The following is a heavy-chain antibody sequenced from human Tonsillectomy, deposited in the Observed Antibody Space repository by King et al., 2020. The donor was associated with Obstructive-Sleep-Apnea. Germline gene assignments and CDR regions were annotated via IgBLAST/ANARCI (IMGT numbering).Heavy chain of an antibody. V-gene: IGHV3-23*04. J-gene: IGHJ4*02. CDR1: GFTFSIFA. Sequence: VQLVEPGGGLVQPGGSLRLSFAASGFTFSIFAMSWVRQAPGKGLEGVSAISGRGGSTYYADPGGGRLSISRDNSKNTRKLQMNRLRAGDTAVYDCARGPDYGDYYFDYWGQGTLVTVSS. CDR2: ISGRGGST. D-gene: IGHD4-17*01. CDR3: ARGPDYGDYYFDY.